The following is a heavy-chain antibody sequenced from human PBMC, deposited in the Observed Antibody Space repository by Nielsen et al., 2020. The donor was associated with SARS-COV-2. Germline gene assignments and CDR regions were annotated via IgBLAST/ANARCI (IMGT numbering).Heavy chain of an antibody. D-gene: IGHD7-27*01. CDR1: GFTVSSNY. V-gene: IGHV3-66*01. CDR3: ARDNWGRMDV. CDR2: IYSDGSA. Sequence: GESLKISYAASGFTVSSNYMSWVRQAAGKGLEWVSVIYSDGSASYADSVKGRFTISRDNFKNMLFLQMNSLRAEDTAVYYCARDNWGRMDVWGQGTTVTVSS. J-gene: IGHJ6*02.